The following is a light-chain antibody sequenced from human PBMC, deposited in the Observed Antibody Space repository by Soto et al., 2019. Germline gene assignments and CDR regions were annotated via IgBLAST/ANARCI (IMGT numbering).Light chain of an antibody. CDR1: SSDVGGYNY. J-gene: IGLJ2*01. Sequence: QSALTQPASVSGSPGQSITISCTGTSSDVGGYNYVSWYQQHPGKAPKLMIYEVSNRPSEVSNRFSGSKSGNTGYLTISGRHAEDDADYYWSSYTSSSTVVFGGETQLTVL. CDR3: SSYTSSSTVV. CDR2: EVS. V-gene: IGLV2-14*01.